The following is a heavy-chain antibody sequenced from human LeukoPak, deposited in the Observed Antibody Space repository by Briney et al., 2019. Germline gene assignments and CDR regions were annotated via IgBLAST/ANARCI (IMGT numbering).Heavy chain of an antibody. CDR2: IIPVLNIT. V-gene: IGHV1-69*04. CDR3: ARDQGLTAPPPYGLDV. D-gene: IGHD5-18*01. J-gene: IGHJ6*02. Sequence: SVQVSCKTSGGTFSTSAITWVRQAPGQGLEWMGRIIPVLNITTYAQRFQGRVTITADTSTSTVYMELSSLRPEETAVYYCARDQGLTAPPPYGLDVWGQGTTVIVSS. CDR1: GGTFSTSA.